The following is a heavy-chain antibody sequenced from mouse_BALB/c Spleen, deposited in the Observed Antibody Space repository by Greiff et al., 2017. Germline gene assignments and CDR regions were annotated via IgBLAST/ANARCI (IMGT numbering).Heavy chain of an antibody. CDR3: ARPINYRYAWFAY. CDR1: GYTFTDYA. V-gene: IGHV1S137*01. CDR2: ISTYYGDA. J-gene: IGHJ3*01. Sequence: QVQLKQSGAELVRPGVSVKISCKGSGYTFTDYAMHWVKQSHAKSLEWIGVISTYYGDASYNQKFKGKATMTVDKSSSTAYMELARLTSEDSAIYYCARPINYRYAWFAYWGQGTLVTVSA. D-gene: IGHD2-14*01.